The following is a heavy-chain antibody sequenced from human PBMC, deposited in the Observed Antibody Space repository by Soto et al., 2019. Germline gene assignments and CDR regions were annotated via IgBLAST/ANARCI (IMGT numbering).Heavy chain of an antibody. CDR1: GFTFRNAW. CDR3: TTDRLEFCSRGSCYGSQRRGY. Sequence: EVQLVESGGVLVKPGGSLRLSCAASGFTFRNAWMNWVRQAPGKGLEWVGRIKSKTDGGTTDYAAPGKGRFTISRDHSKTTLYLQMNSLKTEDTAVYYCTTDRLEFCSRGSCYGSQRRGYWGQGTLVTVSS. J-gene: IGHJ4*02. V-gene: IGHV3-15*01. CDR2: IKSKTDGGTT. D-gene: IGHD2-15*01.